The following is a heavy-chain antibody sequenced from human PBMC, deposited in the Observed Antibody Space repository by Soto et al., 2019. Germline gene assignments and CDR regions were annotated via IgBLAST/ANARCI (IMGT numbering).Heavy chain of an antibody. Sequence: PGGSLRLSCAASGFTFSSYSMNWVRQAPGKGLEWVSYISSSSSTIYYADSVKGRFTISRDNSKNTLYLQMTSLRAEDTAVYYCAKQSGSGSYYNQYNWFDPWGQGT. CDR2: ISSSSSTI. D-gene: IGHD3-10*01. CDR1: GFTFSSYS. CDR3: AKQSGSGSYYNQYNWFDP. V-gene: IGHV3-48*01. J-gene: IGHJ5*02.